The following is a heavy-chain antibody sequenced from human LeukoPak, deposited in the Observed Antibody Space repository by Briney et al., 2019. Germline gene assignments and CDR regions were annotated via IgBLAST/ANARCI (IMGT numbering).Heavy chain of an antibody. CDR2: IYYSGST. CDR1: GGSVSSGSYY. Sequence: SETLSLTCTVSGGSVSSGSYYWSWVRQPPGKGLELIGYIYYSGSTNYNPSLNIRVTISVDRSKNQFSLYLSTVLTSVMAGYICARSTVVTLEAFDIWGQGTMGTVS. V-gene: IGHV4-61*01. D-gene: IGHD4-23*01. J-gene: IGHJ3*02. CDR3: ARSTVVTLEAFDI.